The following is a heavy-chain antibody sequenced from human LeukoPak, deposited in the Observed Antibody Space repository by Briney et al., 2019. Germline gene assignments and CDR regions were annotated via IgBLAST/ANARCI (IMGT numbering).Heavy chain of an antibody. Sequence: SVKVSCKASGGTFSSYAISWVRQAPGQGLEGMGGIFPIFGTANYAQKFQGRVTITTDESTSTAYMELSSLRSEHTAVYYCERVTRVGLSTSSHFDYWGQGTLVTVSS. CDR2: IFPIFGTA. J-gene: IGHJ4*02. CDR1: GGTFSSYA. D-gene: IGHD2-2*01. V-gene: IGHV1-69*05. CDR3: ERVTRVGLSTSSHFDY.